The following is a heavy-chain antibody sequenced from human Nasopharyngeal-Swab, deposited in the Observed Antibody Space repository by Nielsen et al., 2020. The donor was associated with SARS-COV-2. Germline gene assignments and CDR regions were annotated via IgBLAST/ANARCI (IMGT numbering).Heavy chain of an antibody. J-gene: IGHJ4*02. CDR2: MNPNSGNT. D-gene: IGHD3-22*01. Sequence: ASVKVSCKASGYTFTGYDINWVRQATGQGLEWMGWMNPNSGNTGYAQKFQGRVTMTRNTSISTAYMELSSLRSEDTAVYYCARGSFYYYDSSGYYYSYWGQGTLVTVSS. V-gene: IGHV1-8*01. CDR3: ARGSFYYYDSSGYYYSY. CDR1: GYTFTGYD.